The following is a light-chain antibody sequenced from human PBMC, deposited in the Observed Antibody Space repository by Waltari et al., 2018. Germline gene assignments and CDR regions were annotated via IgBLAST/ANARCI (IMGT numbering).Light chain of an antibody. CDR1: QSLLYTNGYNY. CDR3: QQYYNTPYT. Sequence: DIVMTQSPLSLPVTPGEPASISCRSSQSLLYTNGYNYLDWFLQKPGQSPQLLIYLGSNRASGVPDRFSGSGSGTDFTLTISSLQAEDVAVYYCQQYYNTPYTFGQGTKLEIK. J-gene: IGKJ2*01. V-gene: IGKV2-28*01. CDR2: LGS.